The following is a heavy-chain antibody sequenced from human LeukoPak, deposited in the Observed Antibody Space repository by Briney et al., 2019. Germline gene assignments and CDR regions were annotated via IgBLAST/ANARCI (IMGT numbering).Heavy chain of an antibody. J-gene: IGHJ5*02. CDR3: ARDGWGSSWPRDWFDP. CDR2: INPDSGGT. V-gene: IGHV1-2*02. D-gene: IGHD6-13*01. Sequence: ATVKVSCKASGYTFTGYYMHWVRQAPGQGLEWMGWINPDSGGTNYAQKFQGRVTMTRDTSITTDYMELSRLTSDDTAVYYCARDGWGSSWPRDWFDPWGQGTLVTVSS. CDR1: GYTFTGYY.